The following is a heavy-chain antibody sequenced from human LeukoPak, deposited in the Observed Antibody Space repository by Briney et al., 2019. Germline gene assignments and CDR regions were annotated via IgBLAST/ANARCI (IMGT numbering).Heavy chain of an antibody. CDR1: GFTFSSYT. V-gene: IGHV3-23*01. CDR3: ARVTYGSGTYGAFDY. J-gene: IGHJ4*02. Sequence: GGSLRLSCAASGFTFSSYTMNWVRQAPGKGLEWASAISGSGGSTYYADSVKGRFTISRDNSKNTLYLQMNSLRAEDTAVYYCARVTYGSGTYGAFDYWGQGTLVTVSS. CDR2: ISGSGGST. D-gene: IGHD3-10*01.